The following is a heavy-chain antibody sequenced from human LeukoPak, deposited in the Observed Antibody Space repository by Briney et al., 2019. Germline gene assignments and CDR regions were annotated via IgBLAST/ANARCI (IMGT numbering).Heavy chain of an antibody. CDR2: IWYDGSNK. CDR1: GFRFSSYG. D-gene: IGHD2-21*02. Sequence: PGRSLRLSCAASGFRFSSYGMHWVRQAPGKGLEWVAVIWYDGSNKYYADSVKGRFTISRDNSKNTLYLQMNSLRAEDTAVYYCARDPAYCGGDCWGAFDIWGQGTMVTVSS. V-gene: IGHV3-33*08. CDR3: ARDPAYCGGDCWGAFDI. J-gene: IGHJ3*02.